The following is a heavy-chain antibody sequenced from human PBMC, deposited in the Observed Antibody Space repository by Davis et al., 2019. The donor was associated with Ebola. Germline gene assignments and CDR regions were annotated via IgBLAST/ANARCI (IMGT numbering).Heavy chain of an antibody. J-gene: IGHJ4*02. CDR1: GFTFSSYG. CDR3: AHGGRDSSGFLS. D-gene: IGHD2-15*01. CDR2: IWYDGSNK. Sequence: GGSLRLSCAASGFTFSSYGMHWVRQAPGKGLEWVAVIWYDGSNKYYADSVKGRFTISRDNSKNTLYLQMNSLRAEDTAVYYCAHGGRDSSGFLSWGQGTLVTVSS. V-gene: IGHV3-33*01.